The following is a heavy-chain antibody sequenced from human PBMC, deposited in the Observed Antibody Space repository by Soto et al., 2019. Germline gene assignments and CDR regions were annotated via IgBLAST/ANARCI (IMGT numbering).Heavy chain of an antibody. CDR1: GYTFTGYH. CDR3: ATSGSCSSTSCYAFDI. Sequence: QVQLVQSGAEVKKPGASVKVSCKASGYTFTGYHMHWVRQAPGQGLEWMGWINPNSGDTNYAQNFQGWVTMTRDTSISTAYMELSTLRSDDTPVYYCATSGSCSSTSCYAFDIWGQGTMVTVSS. J-gene: IGHJ3*02. D-gene: IGHD2-2*01. V-gene: IGHV1-2*04. CDR2: INPNSGDT.